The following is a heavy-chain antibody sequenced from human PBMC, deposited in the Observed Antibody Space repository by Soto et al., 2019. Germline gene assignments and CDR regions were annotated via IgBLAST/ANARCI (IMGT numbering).Heavy chain of an antibody. CDR3: ATNLWSGYYTKYYYYGMDV. Sequence: GASVKVSCKVSGYTLTELSMHWVRQAPGKGLEWMGGFDPEDGETIYAQKFQGRVTMTEDTSTDTAYMELSSLRSEDTAVYYCATNLWSGYYTKYYYYGMDVWGQGTTVTVSS. J-gene: IGHJ6*02. CDR1: GYTLTELS. V-gene: IGHV1-24*01. D-gene: IGHD3-3*01. CDR2: FDPEDGET.